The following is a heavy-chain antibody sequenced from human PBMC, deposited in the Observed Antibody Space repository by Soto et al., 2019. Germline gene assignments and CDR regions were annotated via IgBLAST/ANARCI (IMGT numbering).Heavy chain of an antibody. Sequence: QVQLVESGGGVVQSGRSLRLSCTASEFNFGVFGMHWVRQAPGKGLEWVAVISYDGSNIYYGDSVKGRFTISRDNSKNTLFLQMNSLRTEDSAIYYCAKNSHTWELNSYYGMDVWGQGTTVTVSS. CDR1: EFNFGVFG. V-gene: IGHV3-33*03. CDR2: ISYDGSNI. D-gene: IGHD1-26*01. CDR3: AKNSHTWELNSYYGMDV. J-gene: IGHJ6*02.